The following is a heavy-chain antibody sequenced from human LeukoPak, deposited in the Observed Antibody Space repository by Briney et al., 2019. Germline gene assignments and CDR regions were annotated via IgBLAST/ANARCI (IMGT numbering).Heavy chain of an antibody. D-gene: IGHD2-21*02. J-gene: IGHJ3*02. V-gene: IGHV1-18*01. CDR2: ISAYNGDT. Sequence: ASVKVSYKASGFTFTNYGVSWVRQAPGQGFEWMGWISAYNGDTNYAQNLQGRVTMTTDASTSTAYMELRSLRYDDTAVYYCARGAYCGGDCSSSDAFDIWGQGTMVTVSS. CDR1: GFTFTNYG. CDR3: ARGAYCGGDCSSSDAFDI.